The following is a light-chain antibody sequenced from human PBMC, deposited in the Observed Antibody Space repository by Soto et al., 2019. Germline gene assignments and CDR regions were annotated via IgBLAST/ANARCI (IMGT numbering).Light chain of an antibody. CDR1: QSVSYN. CDR3: QQYNNWPRT. J-gene: IGKJ1*01. V-gene: IGKV3-15*01. CDR2: GPS. Sequence: EIVMAQSPATLSVSPGERATLSCRASQSVSYNLAWYQHKPGQAPRLLIYGPSTRDTGIPARFSGSGSGTEFTLTISSLQSEDFSLYYCQQYNNWPRTFGQGTKVDIK.